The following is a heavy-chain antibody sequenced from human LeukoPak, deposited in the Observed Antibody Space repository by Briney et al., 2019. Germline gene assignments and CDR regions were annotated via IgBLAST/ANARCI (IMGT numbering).Heavy chain of an antibody. CDR3: ARSAQYYYDSSGSLPGDY. CDR2: IYYSGST. J-gene: IGHJ4*02. CDR1: GGSISSYY. D-gene: IGHD3-22*01. V-gene: IGHV4-59*01. Sequence: SETLSLTCTVSGGSISSYYWSWIRQPPGKGLEWIGHIYYSGSTNYNPSLKSRVAISVDTSKNQFSLKLSSVTAADTAVYYCARSAQYYYDSSGSLPGDYWGQGTLVTVSS.